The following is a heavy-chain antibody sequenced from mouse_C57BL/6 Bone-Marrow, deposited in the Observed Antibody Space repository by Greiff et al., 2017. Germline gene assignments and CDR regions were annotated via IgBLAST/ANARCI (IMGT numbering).Heavy chain of an antibody. V-gene: IGHV7-3*01. Sequence: EVKLMESGGGLVQPGGSLSLSCAASGFTFTDYYMSWVRQPPGKALEWLGFIRNKANGYTTEYSASVKGRFTISRDNSQSILYIQMNALRAEDSATYYCAIPNYYGSSPFAYWGQGTLVTVSA. J-gene: IGHJ3*01. CDR3: AIPNYYGSSPFAY. D-gene: IGHD1-1*01. CDR1: GFTFTDYY. CDR2: IRNKANGYTT.